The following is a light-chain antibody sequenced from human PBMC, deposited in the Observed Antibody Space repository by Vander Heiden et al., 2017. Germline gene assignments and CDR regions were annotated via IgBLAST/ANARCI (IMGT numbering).Light chain of an antibody. CDR1: SSDVGSYNL. CDR3: CSHGRTSILWV. V-gene: IGLV2-23*02. J-gene: IGLJ3*02. CDR2: EVI. Sequence: QSALTQPASVSGSPGQSITISCTGTSSDVGSYNLVSWYQQHPGKAPKLMIYEVIKRPSGVSNRFSGSKSGNTASLTISGLQAEDEADYYCCSHGRTSILWVFGGGTKLTVL.